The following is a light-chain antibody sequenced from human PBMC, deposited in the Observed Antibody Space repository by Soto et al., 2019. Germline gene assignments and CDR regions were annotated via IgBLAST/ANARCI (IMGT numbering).Light chain of an antibody. CDR1: QIVSSSY. CDR2: GAS. CDR3: QQYDSFSVT. Sequence: EIVLTQSPGTLSLSPGERATLSCSASQIVSSSYLAWYQQKPGQAPRLLIYGASSRATGIPDRFSGSGSGTEFRLTISTMQPDDFATYYCQQYDSFSVTFGQGTRLENK. J-gene: IGKJ5*01. V-gene: IGKV3-20*01.